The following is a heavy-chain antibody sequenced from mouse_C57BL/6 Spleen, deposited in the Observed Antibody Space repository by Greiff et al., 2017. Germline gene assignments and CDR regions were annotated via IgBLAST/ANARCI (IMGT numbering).Heavy chain of an antibody. CDR3: ARGDGSSRYLNY. CDR2: IDPSDSET. Sequence: QVQLQQPGAELVRPGSSVKLSCKASGYTFTSYWMHWVKQRPIQGLEWIGNIDPSDSETHYNQKFKDKATLTVDKSSSTAYMLLSSLTSEASAVSYWARGDGSSRYLNYWGQGTTLTVSS. CDR1: GYTFTSYW. J-gene: IGHJ2*01. D-gene: IGHD1-1*02. V-gene: IGHV1-52*01.